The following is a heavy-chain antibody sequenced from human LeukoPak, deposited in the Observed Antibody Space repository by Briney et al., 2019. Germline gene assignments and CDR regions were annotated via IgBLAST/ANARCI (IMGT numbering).Heavy chain of an antibody. CDR3: AKRYCSGGSCYPLDY. V-gene: IGHV3-23*01. Sequence: GGSLRLSCAASGFTISSYAMSWVRQAPGKGLEWVSAISGSGGSTYYADSVKGRFTISRDNSKNTLYLQMNSLRAEDTAVYYCAKRYCSGGSCYPLDYWGQGTLVTVSS. CDR1: GFTISSYA. J-gene: IGHJ4*02. CDR2: ISGSGGST. D-gene: IGHD2-15*01.